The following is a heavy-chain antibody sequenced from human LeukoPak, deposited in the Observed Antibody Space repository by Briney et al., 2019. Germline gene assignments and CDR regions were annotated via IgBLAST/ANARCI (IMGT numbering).Heavy chain of an antibody. J-gene: IGHJ4*02. Sequence: PSETLSLTCTVSGGSTSSSSYYWGWIRQPPGKGLEWIGSIYYSGSTYYNPSLKSRVTISVDTSKNQFSLKLSSVTAADTAVYYCARHGYSYGSDYWGQGTLVTVSS. CDR3: ARHGYSYGSDY. CDR2: IYYSGST. CDR1: GGSTSSSSYY. V-gene: IGHV4-39*01. D-gene: IGHD5-18*01.